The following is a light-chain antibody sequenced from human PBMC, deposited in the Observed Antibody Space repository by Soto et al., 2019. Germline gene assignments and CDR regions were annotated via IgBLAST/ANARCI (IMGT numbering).Light chain of an antibody. V-gene: IGKV3-20*01. CDR1: QSVSNY. CDR3: QQYGSSGT. CDR2: GAS. Sequence: EIVMRQSPATLSVSPGERATLSCRASQSVSNYLAWYQQKPGQAPRLLIYGASNRATGIPDRFSGSGSGTDFTLTISRLEPEDFAVYYCQQYGSSGTFGQGTKVDIK. J-gene: IGKJ1*01.